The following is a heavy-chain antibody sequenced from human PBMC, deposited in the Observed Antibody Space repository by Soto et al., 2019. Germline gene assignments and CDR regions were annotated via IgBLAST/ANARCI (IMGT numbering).Heavy chain of an antibody. CDR1: GYSFTSYW. J-gene: IGHJ5*02. CDR3: ARSGPPSLRPYYSWFGP. CDR2: IYPGDSDT. Sequence: PGESLKISCXGSGYSFTSYWIGWVRQMPGKGLGWMGIIYPGDSDTRYSPSFQGQVTISADKSITTAYLQWSSLKASDTAMYYWARSGPPSLRPYYSWFGPWGQGTLVTVSS. D-gene: IGHD2-15*01. V-gene: IGHV5-51*01.